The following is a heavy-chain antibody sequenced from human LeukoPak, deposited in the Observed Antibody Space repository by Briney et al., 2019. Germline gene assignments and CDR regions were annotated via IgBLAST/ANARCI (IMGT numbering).Heavy chain of an antibody. Sequence: PGGSLRLSCAASGFTFSSYGMHWVRQAPGKGLEWVAVISYDGSNKYYADSVKGRFTISRDNSKNTLYLQMNSLKDEDTAVYYCAREPKYWGQGTLVTVSS. CDR3: AREPKY. CDR2: ISYDGSNK. V-gene: IGHV3-30*19. CDR1: GFTFSSYG. J-gene: IGHJ4*02.